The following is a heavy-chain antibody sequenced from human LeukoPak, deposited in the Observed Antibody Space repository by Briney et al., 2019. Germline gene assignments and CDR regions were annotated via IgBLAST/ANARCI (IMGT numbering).Heavy chain of an antibody. V-gene: IGHV1-2*02. CDR3: ARTQPNLRELWLLKFFDC. Sequence: ASVKVSCKASGYTFTGYYMHWVRQAPGQGLEWMGWINPNSGGTNYAQKFQGRVTMTRDTSISTAYMELSRLRSDDTAVYYCARTQPNLRELWLLKFFDCWGQGTLVTVSS. CDR1: GYTFTGYY. CDR2: INPNSGGT. D-gene: IGHD5-18*01. J-gene: IGHJ4*02.